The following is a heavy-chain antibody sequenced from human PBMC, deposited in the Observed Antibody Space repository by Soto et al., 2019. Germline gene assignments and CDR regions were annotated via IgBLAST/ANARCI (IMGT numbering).Heavy chain of an antibody. V-gene: IGHV4-38-2*01. CDR3: ARVRGSAYDFFS. CDR1: GYSISSGYY. Sequence: SETLSLTCAVSGYSISSGYYWGWIRQPPGKGLEWIGSIYHSGSTYYNPSLKSRVTISVDTSKNQFSLKLSSVTAADTAVYYCARVRGSAYDFFSRGQALLVTGS. J-gene: IGHJ4*02. D-gene: IGHD3-3*01. CDR2: IYHSGST.